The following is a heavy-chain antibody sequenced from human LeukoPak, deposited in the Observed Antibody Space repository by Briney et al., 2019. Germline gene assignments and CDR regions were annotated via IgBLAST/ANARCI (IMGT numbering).Heavy chain of an antibody. J-gene: IGHJ3*02. V-gene: IGHV4-39*01. CDR1: GGSISSNGYY. D-gene: IGHD1-26*01. CDR3: ARRSGTYHAFDI. CDR2: FYYTGST. Sequence: KPSETLSLTCTVSGGSISSNGYYWGWIRQPPGKGLEWIGSFYYTGSTFYSPSLKSRVTISVDTSKNQFSLKLSSVTAADTAVYYCARRSGTYHAFDIWGQGTMVTVSS.